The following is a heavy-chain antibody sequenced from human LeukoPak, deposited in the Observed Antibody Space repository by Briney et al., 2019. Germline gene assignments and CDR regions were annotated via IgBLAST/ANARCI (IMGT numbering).Heavy chain of an antibody. CDR1: GYTFTGYY. V-gene: IGHV1-2*02. CDR3: ATILGGSSLAYLDC. D-gene: IGHD1-26*01. Sequence: VASVKVSCEASGYTFTGYYIHWVRQAPGQGLEWMGWINPNSGGTNYAQKFQGRVTMTIDTSISSAYMEVNSLRSDDTAVYYCATILGGSSLAYLDCWGQGTLVTVSP. CDR2: INPNSGGT. J-gene: IGHJ4*02.